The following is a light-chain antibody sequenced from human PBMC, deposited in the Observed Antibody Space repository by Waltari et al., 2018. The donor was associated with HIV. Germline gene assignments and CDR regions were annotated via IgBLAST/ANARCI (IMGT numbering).Light chain of an antibody. V-gene: IGLV2-11*01. CDR3: FSYGGSLHV. J-gene: IGLJ1*01. CDR1: SSGVTYNNP. CDR2: DVT. Sequence: QSALTQPRSVSGSPGQSVTISCSGASSGVTYNNPFSWYQHHPGKAPKLIIYDVTKGPSGVPDRFSGSKSGNTASLTISGLQAEDEADYYCFSYGGSLHVFGTGTEVTVL.